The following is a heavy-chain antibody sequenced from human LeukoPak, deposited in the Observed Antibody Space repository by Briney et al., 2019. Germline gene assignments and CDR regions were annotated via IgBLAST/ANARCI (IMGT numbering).Heavy chain of an antibody. V-gene: IGHV4-34*01. CDR2: INHSGST. D-gene: IGHD4-17*01. CDR3: ARGSSTVTTFGFDY. CDR1: GGSFSGYY. J-gene: IGHJ4*02. Sequence: SETLSLTCAVYGGSFSGYYWSWIRQPPGKGLEWIGEINHSGSTNYNPSLKSRVTISVDTSKNQFSLKLSSVTAVDTAVYYCARGSSTVTTFGFDYWGQGTLVTVSS.